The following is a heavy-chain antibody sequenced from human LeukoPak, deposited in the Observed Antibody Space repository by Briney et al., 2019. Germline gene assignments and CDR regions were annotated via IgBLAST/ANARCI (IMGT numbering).Heavy chain of an antibody. CDR2: INPNSGGT. D-gene: IGHD3-22*01. J-gene: IGHJ4*02. V-gene: IGHV1-2*06. CDR3: ARTYSGYYDSSGYPLRY. Sequence: VKVSCKASGGTFSSYTISWVRQAPGQGLEWMGRINPNSGGTNYAQKFQGRVTMTRDTSISTAYMELSRLRSDDTAVYYCARTYSGYYDSSGYPLRYWGQGTLVTVSS. CDR1: GGTFSSYT.